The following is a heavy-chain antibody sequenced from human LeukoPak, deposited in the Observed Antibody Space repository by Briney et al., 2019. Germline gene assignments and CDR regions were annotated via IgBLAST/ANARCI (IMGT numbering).Heavy chain of an antibody. D-gene: IGHD3-10*01. Sequence: PGGSLRLSCAASGFTFSSYWMHWVRQAPGKGLVWVSRINTDGSSTSYADSVKGRFTISRDNSKNTLYLQMGRLRPEDMAVYYCARGSGRGSGSLHFASWGQGTLVTVSS. CDR2: INTDGSST. CDR1: GFTFSSYW. J-gene: IGHJ4*02. CDR3: ARGSGRGSGSLHFAS. V-gene: IGHV3-74*01.